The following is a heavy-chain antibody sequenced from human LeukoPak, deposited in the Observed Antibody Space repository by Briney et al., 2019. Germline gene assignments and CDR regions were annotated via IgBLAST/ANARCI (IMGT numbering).Heavy chain of an antibody. CDR3: TGPDFFDY. J-gene: IGHJ4*02. CDR1: GFTFNDAW. CDR2: IKSKTDGGTT. Sequence: KTGGSLRLSCAASGFTFNDAWMSWVRQAPGKGLEWVGRIKSKTDGGTTDYAAPVEGRFTISRDDSKNTLYLQMNSLKTEDTAVYFCTGPDFFDYWGQGTLVTVSS. D-gene: IGHD2-21*02. V-gene: IGHV3-15*01.